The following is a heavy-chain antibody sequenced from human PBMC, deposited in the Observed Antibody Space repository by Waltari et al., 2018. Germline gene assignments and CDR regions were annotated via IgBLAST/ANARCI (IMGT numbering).Heavy chain of an antibody. D-gene: IGHD4-17*01. V-gene: IGHV1-69*13. CDR3: ARTTRYGDYLYYYYGMDV. CDR2: IIPSFGTA. J-gene: IGHJ6*02. Sequence: QVQLVQSGAEVKKPGSSVKVSCKASGGTFSSYAISWVRQAPGQGLEWMGGIIPSFGTANYAQKFQGRVTITADESTSTAYMELSSLRSEDTAVYYCARTTRYGDYLYYYYGMDVWGQGTTVTVSS. CDR1: GGTFSSYA.